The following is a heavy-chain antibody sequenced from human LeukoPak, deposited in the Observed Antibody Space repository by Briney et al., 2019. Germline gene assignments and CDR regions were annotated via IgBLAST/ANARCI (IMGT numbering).Heavy chain of an antibody. CDR1: GFTFSSYW. CDR2: IKQDGSEK. J-gene: IGHJ6*03. D-gene: IGHD2-21*02. CDR3: ARAYCGGDCYYYYYYYMDV. V-gene: IGHV3-7*01. Sequence: GGSLRLSCAASGFTFSSYWMSWVRQAPGKGLEWVANIKQDGSEKYYVDSVKGRFTISRDNAKNSLYLQMNSLRAEDTAVYYCARAYCGGDCYYYYYYYMDVWGKGTTVTVSS.